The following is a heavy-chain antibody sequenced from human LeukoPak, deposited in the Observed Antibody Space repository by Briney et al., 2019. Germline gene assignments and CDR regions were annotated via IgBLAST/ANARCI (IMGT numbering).Heavy chain of an antibody. Sequence: PSETLSLTCTVSGGSLSGYYWSWIRQSPGKSPEWIEYIHYTGTTNFNPSLKSRVTMSIGTSKNQSSLRLSSVTAADTAMYYCARRRWGEYGSWLDSWGQGILVIVSS. CDR1: GGSLSGYY. J-gene: IGHJ5*01. CDR3: ARRRWGEYGSWLDS. V-gene: IGHV4-59*01. D-gene: IGHD4-17*01. CDR2: IHYTGTT.